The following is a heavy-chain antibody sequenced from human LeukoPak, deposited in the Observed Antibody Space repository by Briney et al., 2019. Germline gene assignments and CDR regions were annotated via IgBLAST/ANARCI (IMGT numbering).Heavy chain of an antibody. CDR1: GGSISSSNW. J-gene: IGHJ3*02. V-gene: IGHV4-4*02. Sequence: SETLSLTCAVSGGSISSSNWWSWVRQPPGKGLEWIGEIYHSGSTNYNPSLKSRVTISVDKSKNQFSLKLSSVTAADTAVYYCAGWLFRHDAFDIWGQGTMVTVSS. CDR2: IYHSGST. CDR3: AGWLFRHDAFDI. D-gene: IGHD3-22*01.